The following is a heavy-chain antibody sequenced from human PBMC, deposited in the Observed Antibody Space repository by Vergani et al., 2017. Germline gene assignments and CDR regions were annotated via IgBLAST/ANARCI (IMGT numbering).Heavy chain of an antibody. CDR1: GFTFNRYG. Sequence: QVQLVQSGGGVVQPGGSLRLSCVASGFTFNRYGMQWVRQAPGKGLEWVAYVLFDGSNEYYPDSVKGRFIVSRDNSNDALYLQMNSLRTDDTAVYYFAIDLAYCHEGSCALWGQGSVVTVSS. CDR2: VLFDGSNE. J-gene: IGHJ4*02. CDR3: AIDLAYCHEGSCAL. D-gene: IGHD2-15*01. V-gene: IGHV3-30*02.